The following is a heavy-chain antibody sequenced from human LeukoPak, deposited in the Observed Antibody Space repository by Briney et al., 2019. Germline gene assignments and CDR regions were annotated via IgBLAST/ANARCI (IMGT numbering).Heavy chain of an antibody. Sequence: ASVKVSCKASGYTFTSYDINWVRQATGQGLGWMGWMNPNSGNTGYAQKFQGRVTMTRNTSISTAYMELSSLRSEDTAVYYCARAPYYYGSGSPNWFDPWGQGTLVTVSS. CDR1: GYTFTSYD. V-gene: IGHV1-8*01. CDR2: MNPNSGNT. CDR3: ARAPYYYGSGSPNWFDP. J-gene: IGHJ5*02. D-gene: IGHD3-10*01.